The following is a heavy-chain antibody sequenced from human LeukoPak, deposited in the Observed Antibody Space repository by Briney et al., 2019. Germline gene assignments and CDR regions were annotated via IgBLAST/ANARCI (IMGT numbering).Heavy chain of an antibody. D-gene: IGHD3-10*01. Sequence: GGSLGLSCAASGFTFSNAWMSWVRPAPGKGLEWVGRIKSKTDGGTTDYAAPVKGRFTISRDDSKNTLYLQMNSLKTEDTAVYYCTTGGSRRSQYYFDYWGQGTLVTVSS. J-gene: IGHJ4*02. CDR2: IKSKTDGGTT. CDR3: TTGGSRRSQYYFDY. V-gene: IGHV3-15*01. CDR1: GFTFSNAW.